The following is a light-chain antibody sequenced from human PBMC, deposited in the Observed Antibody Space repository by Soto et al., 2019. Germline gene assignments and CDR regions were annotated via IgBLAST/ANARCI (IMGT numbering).Light chain of an antibody. Sequence: DIQMTQSPSSLSASIGDRVTITCQASQDISNYLNWYQQKPGKAPKVLIYDASNVERGVPSRFSGSGFGTDFTLTISSLEPEDLATYYCQHYDDWPPIVFGQGTKLEIK. CDR2: DAS. CDR3: QHYDDWPPIV. V-gene: IGKV1-33*01. CDR1: QDISNY. J-gene: IGKJ2*01.